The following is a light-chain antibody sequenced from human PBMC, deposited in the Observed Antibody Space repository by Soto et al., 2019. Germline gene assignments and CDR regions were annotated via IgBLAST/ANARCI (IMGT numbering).Light chain of an antibody. Sequence: DIQMTQSPSTLSASVGDRVTITCRASQSITSWLAWYQQKPGKAPKLLIHGASSLESGVPSRFSGSGSGTEFTLTINSLQPDDFATYYCQQYSSFSRTFGQGTKVDIK. CDR3: QQYSSFSRT. CDR2: GAS. CDR1: QSITSW. V-gene: IGKV1-5*01. J-gene: IGKJ1*01.